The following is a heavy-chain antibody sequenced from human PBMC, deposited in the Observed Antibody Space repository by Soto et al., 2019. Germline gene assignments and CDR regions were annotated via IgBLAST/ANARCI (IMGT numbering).Heavy chain of an antibody. D-gene: IGHD4-4*01. V-gene: IGHV1-69*01. Sequence: QVQLVQSGAEVKKPGSSVKVSCKASGGTFSSYAISWVRQAPGQGREWMGGIIPIFGEANYAQKFQGRVTITAEEYTSTGYMELGSLRVEDSAGDYCANSATACYYYGMDVWGQGTTVTVSS. CDR3: ANSATACYYYGMDV. CDR2: IIPIFGEA. J-gene: IGHJ6*02. CDR1: GGTFSSYA.